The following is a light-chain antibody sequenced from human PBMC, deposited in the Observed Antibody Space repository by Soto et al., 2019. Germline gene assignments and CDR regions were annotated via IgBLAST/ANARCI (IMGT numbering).Light chain of an antibody. CDR1: QSNTSY. J-gene: IGKJ2*01. CDR3: QQSYNTPYT. V-gene: IGKV1-39*01. Sequence: DIQMTQSPSSLSASVGDRVTITCRASQSNTSYLNWYQQKPGKAPKLLIYAASRSQSGVPSRFSGSGSGTDFTLTISSLQPEDFATYYCQQSYNTPYTFGQGTKLEIK. CDR2: AAS.